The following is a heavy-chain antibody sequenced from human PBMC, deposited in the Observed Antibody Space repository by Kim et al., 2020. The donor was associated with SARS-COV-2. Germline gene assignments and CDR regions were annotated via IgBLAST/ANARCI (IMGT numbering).Heavy chain of an antibody. J-gene: IGHJ4*02. CDR3: ARVVPAASPDY. Sequence: SETLSLTCAVYGGSFSGYYWSWIRQPPGKGLEWIGEINHSGSTNYNPSLKSRVTISVDTSKNQFSLKLSSVTAADTAVYYCARVVPAASPDYWGQGTLVTVSS. V-gene: IGHV4-34*01. CDR1: GGSFSGYY. D-gene: IGHD2-2*01. CDR2: INHSGST.